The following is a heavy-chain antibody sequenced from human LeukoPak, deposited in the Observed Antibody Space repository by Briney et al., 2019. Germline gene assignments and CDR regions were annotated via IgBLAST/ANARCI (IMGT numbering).Heavy chain of an antibody. V-gene: IGHV3-15*01. D-gene: IGHD6-19*01. Sequence: PGGSLRLSCAASGFTFSNAWMNWVRQAPRKGLEWVGRLKSKTDGGTTEYTAPAKGRFTISRDESKNLLYLQMNSLKTEDTAVYYCTTGRRGAVFDYWGQGTLVTVSS. J-gene: IGHJ4*02. CDR2: LKSKTDGGTT. CDR3: TTGRRGAVFDY. CDR1: GFTFSNAW.